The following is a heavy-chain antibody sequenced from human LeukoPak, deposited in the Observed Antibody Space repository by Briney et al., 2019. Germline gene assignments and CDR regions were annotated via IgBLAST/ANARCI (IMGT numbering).Heavy chain of an antibody. CDR1: GFTFSSYS. Sequence: PGGSLRLSSAASGFTFSSYSMNWVRQAPGKGLEWVSSISSSSSYIYYADSVKGRFTISRDNAKNSLYLQMNSLRAEDTAVYYCARDGGPRGPLHLDYWGQGTLVTVSS. CDR2: ISSSSSYI. D-gene: IGHD2-15*01. J-gene: IGHJ4*02. CDR3: ARDGGPRGPLHLDY. V-gene: IGHV3-21*01.